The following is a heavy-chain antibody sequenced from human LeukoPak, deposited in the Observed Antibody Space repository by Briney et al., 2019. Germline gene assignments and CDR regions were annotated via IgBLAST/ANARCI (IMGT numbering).Heavy chain of an antibody. J-gene: IGHJ5*02. CDR3: IVFGDSNH. CDR1: GLTGSHDY. CDR2: IHTSGDT. D-gene: IGHD4-17*01. Sequence: PGGSLRLSCAASGLTGSHDYVSWVRQAPGKGLEWVSAIHTSGDTCYADSVKGRFTISRVTSKNTLYLQINSLRVEDTAVYYCIVFGDSNHWGQGTLVTVSS. V-gene: IGHV3-53*01.